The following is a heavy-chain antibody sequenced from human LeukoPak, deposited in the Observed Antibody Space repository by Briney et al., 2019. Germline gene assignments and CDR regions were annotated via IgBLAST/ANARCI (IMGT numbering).Heavy chain of an antibody. CDR2: ISAYNGNT. Sequence: GASVKVSCTASGYTCTSYGISWVRPAPGQGLEWMGWISAYNGNTNYAQKLQGRVTMTTDTSTSTAYMELRSLRSDDTAVYYCARFRDYGGNPNPGEYYYYYMDVWGKGTTVTVSS. J-gene: IGHJ6*03. D-gene: IGHD4-23*01. CDR1: GYTCTSYG. V-gene: IGHV1-18*01. CDR3: ARFRDYGGNPNPGEYYYYYMDV.